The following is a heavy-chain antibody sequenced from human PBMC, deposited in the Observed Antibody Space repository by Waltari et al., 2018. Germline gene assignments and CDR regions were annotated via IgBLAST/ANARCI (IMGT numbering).Heavy chain of an antibody. J-gene: IGHJ6*03. CDR1: GVTIGINDYY. CDR3: ARHGVLGDFKLYYFVDA. CDR2: DARSGTT. D-gene: IGHD2-21*01. Sequence: QLQLRESGPGLVKPSETLSLTCTVSGVTIGINDYYWAWIRQTPGKGLGWIWNDARSGTTKNHSSLSSRLNSSVDTSKNQFSLILTSVTAADTAVYYCARHGVLGDFKLYYFVDAWGKGTTVTVSS. V-gene: IGHV4-39*07.